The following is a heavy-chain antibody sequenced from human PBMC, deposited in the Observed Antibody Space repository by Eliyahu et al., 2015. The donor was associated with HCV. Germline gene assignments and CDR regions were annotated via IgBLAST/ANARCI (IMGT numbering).Heavy chain of an antibody. CDR2: FLFIVGA. CDR3: ASDYGGNPPPGY. CDR1: GGSISSSSYY. V-gene: IGHV4-39*01. D-gene: IGHD4-23*01. J-gene: IGHJ4*02. Sequence: QLQLQESGPGLVKPSETLSLTCTVSGGSISSSSYYWGWIRQSPGKGLEWVWGFLFIVGAPSTPSLKSRVTISVDTSKNQFSLKLSSVTAADTAVYYCASDYGGNPPPGYWGQGTLVTVSS.